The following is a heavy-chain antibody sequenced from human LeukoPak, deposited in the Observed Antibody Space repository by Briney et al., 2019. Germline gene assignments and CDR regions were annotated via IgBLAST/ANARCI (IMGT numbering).Heavy chain of an antibody. CDR1: GYTFTSYY. CDR2: INPSGGST. J-gene: IGHJ3*02. Sequence: ASVKVSCKASGYTFTSYYMHWVRQAPGQGLEWMGIINPSGGSTSYAQKFQSRVTMTRDMSTSTVYVELSSLRSEDTAVYYCALGDSSGYFGAFDIWGQGTMVTVSS. CDR3: ALGDSSGYFGAFDI. V-gene: IGHV1-46*01. D-gene: IGHD3-22*01.